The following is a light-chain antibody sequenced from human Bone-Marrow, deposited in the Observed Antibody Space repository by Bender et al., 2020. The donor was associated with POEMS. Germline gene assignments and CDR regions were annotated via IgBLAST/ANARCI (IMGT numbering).Light chain of an antibody. V-gene: IGLV1-44*01. J-gene: IGLJ3*02. CDR1: SSNIGAHA. CDR2: SSH. Sequence: QSVLTQPPSASGTPGQRVTISCSGGSSNIGAHAVNWYQHLPGTAPPLLVYSSHRRPSEVPDRFSGSRSGTSASLAIGGLQSEDEADYYCAVWDDSLNGWVFGGGTKLTVL. CDR3: AVWDDSLNGWV.